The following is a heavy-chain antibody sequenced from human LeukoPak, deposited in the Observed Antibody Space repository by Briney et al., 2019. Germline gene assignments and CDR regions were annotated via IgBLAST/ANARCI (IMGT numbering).Heavy chain of an antibody. V-gene: IGHV5-51*01. CDR2: IYPGDSDT. J-gene: IGHJ3*02. CDR3: ARHVWDIVVVQSGAFDI. CDR1: GSRFTSYW. Sequence: GAXLKISCKGSGSRFTSYWIGWVRRMPGKGVEWMRIIYPGDSDTRYSPSFQGQVSISADKSISTAYLQWSSLKASDTAMYYCARHVWDIVVVQSGAFDIWGQGTMVTVSS. D-gene: IGHD2-2*01.